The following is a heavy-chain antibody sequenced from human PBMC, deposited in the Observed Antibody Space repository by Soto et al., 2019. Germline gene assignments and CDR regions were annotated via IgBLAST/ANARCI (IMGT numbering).Heavy chain of an antibody. J-gene: IGHJ4*02. V-gene: IGHV4-39*01. Sequence: QLQLQESGPGLVKPSETLSLTCTVSGGSISTTSYYWGWIRQPPGKGLEWIGSIYYSGGTNYNPSLRSRVTISVDTSKNQFSLKLSSVTAADTAVYYCVRHAEYSGYGIQYGFDYWGQGTLVTVSS. CDR3: VRHAEYSGYGIQYGFDY. CDR2: IYYSGGT. D-gene: IGHD5-12*01. CDR1: GGSISTTSYY.